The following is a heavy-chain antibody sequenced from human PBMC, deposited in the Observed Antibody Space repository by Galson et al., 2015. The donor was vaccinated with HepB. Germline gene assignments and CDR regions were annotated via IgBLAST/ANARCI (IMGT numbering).Heavy chain of an antibody. CDR3: ARVLDTPMAYYFDY. D-gene: IGHD5-18*01. V-gene: IGHV6-1*01. CDR1: GDSVSSDSAA. CDR2: TYYRSKWYN. J-gene: IGHJ4*02. Sequence: CAISGDSVSSDSAAWNWIRQSPSRGPEWLGRTYYRSKWYNDYAVSVKSRITINPDTSKNQFSLHLNSVTPEDTAVYYCARVLDTPMAYYFDYWGQGTLVTVSS.